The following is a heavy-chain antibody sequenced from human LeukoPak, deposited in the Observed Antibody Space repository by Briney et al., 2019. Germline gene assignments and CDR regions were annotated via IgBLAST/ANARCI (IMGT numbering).Heavy chain of an antibody. Sequence: SETLSLTCAVYGYSLTNHYWIWIRQPPGKGLEWVGEVLHTGGTNYNPSLKSRVTISVDTSKNQLFLKLTSVTAADTAVYYCARGPAAIHPWGPGTLVTVSS. J-gene: IGHJ5*02. V-gene: IGHV4-34*12. CDR3: ARGPAAIHP. CDR2: VLHTGGT. CDR1: GYSLTNHY. D-gene: IGHD2-2*01.